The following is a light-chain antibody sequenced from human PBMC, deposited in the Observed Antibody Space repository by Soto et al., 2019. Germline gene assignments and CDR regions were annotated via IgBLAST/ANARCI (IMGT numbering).Light chain of an antibody. CDR1: SSDVGSYNL. V-gene: IGLV2-23*01. J-gene: IGLJ2*01. CDR2: EAN. CDR3: SSYAGYSTSVV. Sequence: QSVLTQPASVSGSPGQSITISCTGTSSDVGSYNLVSWYQQHPGKAPKLMIYEANKRPSGVSDRFSGSKSGSTASLTISGLQAEDEAEYYCSSYAGYSTSVVFGGGTKVTVL.